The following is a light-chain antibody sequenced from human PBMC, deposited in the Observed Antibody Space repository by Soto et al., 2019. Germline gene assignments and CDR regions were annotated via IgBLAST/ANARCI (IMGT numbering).Light chain of an antibody. V-gene: IGKV1-39*01. CDR3: QQSYTTPT. Sequence: DIQMTQSPSSLSASIGDRVTITCRASQSISSALNWYQHKPGKAPNLLIRAASSLQSGVPPRFSGSGSGTDFTLTISSLQPEDVATYYCQQSYTTPTFGQGTKVEIK. CDR2: AAS. CDR1: QSISSA. J-gene: IGKJ1*01.